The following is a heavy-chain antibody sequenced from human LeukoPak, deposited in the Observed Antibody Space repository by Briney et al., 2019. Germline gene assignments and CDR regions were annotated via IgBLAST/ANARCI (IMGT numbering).Heavy chain of an antibody. CDR1: GFTFRSHA. J-gene: IGHJ4*02. CDR2: IRSRSSAI. D-gene: IGHD4-17*01. CDR3: ARDTDSGDPFDS. Sequence: GGSLRLSCVGSGFTFRSHAMNWVRQAPGKGLEWVSHIRSRSSAIYYADSVKGRFTISRDNAKNSLSLQMNSLRAEDTAVYYCARDTDSGDPFDSWGQGTLVTVSS. V-gene: IGHV3-48*01.